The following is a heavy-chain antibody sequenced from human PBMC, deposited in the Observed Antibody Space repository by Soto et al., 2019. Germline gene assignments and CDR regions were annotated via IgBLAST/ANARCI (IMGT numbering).Heavy chain of an antibody. D-gene: IGHD3-10*01. J-gene: IGHJ4*02. CDR2: ISAYNGNT. CDR3: ARGPHFYESGSPSCSSAD. CDR1: GYTFSSYG. Sequence: ASVKVSCKASGYTFSSYGISWVRQAPEQGLEWMGWISAYNGNTNYAQKIQGRVTMTTDTSTSTAYMELRSLRSDDTAVYYCARGPHFYESGSPSCSSADWGQGTLVTVSS. V-gene: IGHV1-18*04.